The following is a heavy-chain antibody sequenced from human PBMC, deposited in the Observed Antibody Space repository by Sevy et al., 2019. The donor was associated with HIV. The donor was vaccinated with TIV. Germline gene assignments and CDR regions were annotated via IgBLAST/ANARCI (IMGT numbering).Heavy chain of an antibody. CDR3: AGQITGWYDWFDP. V-gene: IGHV1-2*06. CDR2: INPSSGGT. Sequence: ASVKVSCKASGYTFIGYYIHWLRQAPGQGLEWIGRINPSSGGTKYTQKFQVRVTVTTDMSVSTAYMELIGLRSDDTAMYYCAGQITGWYDWFDPWGQGTLVTDSS. D-gene: IGHD6-19*01. CDR1: GYTFIGYY. J-gene: IGHJ5*02.